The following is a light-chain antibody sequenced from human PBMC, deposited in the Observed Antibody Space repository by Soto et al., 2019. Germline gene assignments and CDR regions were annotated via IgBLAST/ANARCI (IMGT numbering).Light chain of an antibody. CDR3: SSCTSSNTHVV. J-gene: IGLJ2*01. Sequence: QSALTQPASVSGSPGQSITISCTGTSSDIGGCNYVSWYQQHPGKAPKLIIYDVTNRPSGVSNRFSGSKSANTASLTISGLQTDDEADYYCSSCTSSNTHVVFGGGTKLTVL. CDR1: SSDIGGCNY. V-gene: IGLV2-14*01. CDR2: DVT.